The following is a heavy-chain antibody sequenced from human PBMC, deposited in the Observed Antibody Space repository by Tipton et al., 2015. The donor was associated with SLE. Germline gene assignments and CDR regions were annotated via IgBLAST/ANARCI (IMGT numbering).Heavy chain of an antibody. CDR3: ARGVATTVTPYDAFDI. V-gene: IGHV4-30-2*01. J-gene: IGHJ3*02. D-gene: IGHD4-17*01. CDR2: IYHSGST. Sequence: TLSLTCAVSGGSISSGGYSWSWIRQPPGKGLEWIGYIYHSGSTYYNPSLKSRVTISVDTSKNQFSLKLSSVTAADTAVYYCARGVATTVTPYDAFDIWGQGTMVTVSS. CDR1: GGSISSGGYS.